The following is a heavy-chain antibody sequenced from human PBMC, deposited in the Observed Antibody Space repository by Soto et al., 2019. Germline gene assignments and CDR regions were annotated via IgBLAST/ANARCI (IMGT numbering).Heavy chain of an antibody. Sequence: QVQLVQSGAEVKKPGASVKVSCKASGYTFTSYYMHWVRQAPGQGLEWMGIINPSGGSTSYAQKFQGRVTMTRDTSTSTVYMELSSLRSEDTAVYYCARAAGYCSGGSCYQDAEYFHHWGQGTLVTVSS. V-gene: IGHV1-46*03. CDR3: ARAAGYCSGGSCYQDAEYFHH. D-gene: IGHD2-15*01. CDR2: INPSGGST. J-gene: IGHJ1*01. CDR1: GYTFTSYY.